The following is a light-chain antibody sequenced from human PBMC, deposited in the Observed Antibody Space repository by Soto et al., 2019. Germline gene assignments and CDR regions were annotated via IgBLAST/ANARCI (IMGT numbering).Light chain of an antibody. Sequence: DIQMTQSPSSLSASVGDRVTITCRASQSIRTSLNWYQQKPGKAPKLLIYGGFSLQSGAPSRFSGSGSGTDFTLTISSLQPEDFAVYYCQKSYSTPPTFGQGTKVEIK. V-gene: IGKV1-39*01. CDR3: QKSYSTPPT. J-gene: IGKJ2*01. CDR2: GGF. CDR1: QSIRTS.